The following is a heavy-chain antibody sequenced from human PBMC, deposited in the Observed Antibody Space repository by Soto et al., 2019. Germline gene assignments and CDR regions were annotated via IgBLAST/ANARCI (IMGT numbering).Heavy chain of an antibody. CDR3: ARTAGTYYAES. D-gene: IGHD1-26*01. J-gene: IGHJ4*02. CDR1: GFTFSDYY. CDR2: ISTGGSTK. Sequence: QVQLVESGGGLVKPGGSLRLSCAASGFTFSDYYMSWIRQAPGKGLEWVSYISTGGSTKFSADSVKGRFTISRDNAKNSLYLQMNNLRAEDTAMYYCARTAGTYYAESWGQGTLVTVSS. V-gene: IGHV3-11*01.